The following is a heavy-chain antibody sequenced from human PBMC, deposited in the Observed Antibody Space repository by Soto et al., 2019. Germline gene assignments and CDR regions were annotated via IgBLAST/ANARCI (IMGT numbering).Heavy chain of an antibody. J-gene: IGHJ6*02. CDR2: MNPNSGNT. CDR3: ARDSSGWYPYYYYGMDV. V-gene: IGHV1-8*01. D-gene: IGHD6-19*01. Sequence: QVQLVQSGAEVKKPGASVKVSCKASGYTFTSYDINWVRQATGQGLEWMGWMNPNSGNTGYAQKFQGRVTMTRNTSISTAYRERSSLRSEDTAVYYCARDSSGWYPYYYYGMDVWGQGPTVTVSS. CDR1: GYTFTSYD.